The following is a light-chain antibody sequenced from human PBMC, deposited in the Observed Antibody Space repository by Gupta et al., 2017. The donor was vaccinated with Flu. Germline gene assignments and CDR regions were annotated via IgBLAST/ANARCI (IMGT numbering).Light chain of an antibody. CDR2: WES. CDR3: AAWDDSLNGLWV. V-gene: IGLV1-44*01. J-gene: IGLJ3*02. CDR1: STNIGSNA. Sequence: VTISCSGSSTNIGSNAVSWYQQIPGTAPKLLIFWESQRPSGVTDRFSCSKSGTSASLAIRGLQSEDEADYYGAAWDDSLNGLWVIGGGTKLTVL.